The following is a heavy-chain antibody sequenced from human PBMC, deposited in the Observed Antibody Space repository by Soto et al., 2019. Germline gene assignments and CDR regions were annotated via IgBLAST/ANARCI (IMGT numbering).Heavy chain of an antibody. CDR1: GFTFSSYA. CDR2: ISGSGGST. D-gene: IGHD3-10*01. V-gene: IGHV3-23*01. Sequence: GGSLRLSCAASGFTFSSYAMSWVRQAPGKGLEWVSAISGSGGSTDYADSVKGRFTISRDNSKNTLYLQMNSLRAEDTAVYHCAKDSDYYGSGSYTDYWGQGTLVTVS. CDR3: AKDSDYYGSGSYTDY. J-gene: IGHJ4*02.